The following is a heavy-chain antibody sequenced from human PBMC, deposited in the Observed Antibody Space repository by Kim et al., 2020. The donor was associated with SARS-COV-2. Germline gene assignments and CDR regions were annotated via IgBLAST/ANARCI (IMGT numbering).Heavy chain of an antibody. Sequence: SETLSLTCTVSGGSISSYYWSWIRQPPGKGLEWIGYIYYSGSTNYNPSLKSRVTISVDTSKNQFSLKLSSVTAADTAVYYCARHVEWELASIDCWGQGTLVTVSS. J-gene: IGHJ4*02. CDR1: GGSISSYY. V-gene: IGHV4-59*08. CDR3: ARHVEWELASIDC. D-gene: IGHD1-26*01. CDR2: IYYSGST.